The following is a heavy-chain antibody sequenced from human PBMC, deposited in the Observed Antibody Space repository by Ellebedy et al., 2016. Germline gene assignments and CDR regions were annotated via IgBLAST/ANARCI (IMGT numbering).Heavy chain of an antibody. V-gene: IGHV3-49*03. CDR2: IRSKAYGGTT. CDR1: GFTFGDYA. Sequence: GESLKISXTASGFTFGDYAMSWFRQAPGKGLEWVGFIRSKAYGGTTEYAASVKGRFTISRDDSKSIAYLQMNSLKTEDTAVYYCTRFPYSSSPFDYWGQGTLVTVSS. CDR3: TRFPYSSSPFDY. J-gene: IGHJ4*02. D-gene: IGHD6-6*01.